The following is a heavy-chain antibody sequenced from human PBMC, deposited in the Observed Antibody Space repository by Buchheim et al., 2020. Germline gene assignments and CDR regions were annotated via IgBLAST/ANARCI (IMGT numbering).Heavy chain of an antibody. CDR1: GYSFTNSW. CDR3: ARRTGHYYDTSGPTGAFDI. D-gene: IGHD3-22*01. Sequence: EVQLVQSGAEVKKPGESLKISCKGSGYSFTNSWIAWVRQMPGKGLEWMGIIYPGDSDSNYNPSFEGQVPMSVDKSISAAYLQWSSLKASDTGIYYCARRTGHYYDTSGPTGAFDIWGQGT. V-gene: IGHV5-51*01. CDR2: IYPGDSDS. J-gene: IGHJ3*02.